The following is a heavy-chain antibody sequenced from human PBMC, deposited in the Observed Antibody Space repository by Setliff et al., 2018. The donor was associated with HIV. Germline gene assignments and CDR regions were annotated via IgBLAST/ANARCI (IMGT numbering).Heavy chain of an antibody. CDR3: AIEDGCGGHYHS. CDR1: GFTFSSYS. D-gene: IGHD2-21*01. CDR2: ISSSSSYI. Sequence: PGGSLRLSCAASGFTFSSYSMNWVRQAPGKGLEWVSSISSSSSYIYYGDSMKGRITISRDKANNSLYLQIHSLTAEDTAVYYCAIEDGCGGHYHSWGQGTLVTVSS. J-gene: IGHJ4*02. V-gene: IGHV3-21*01.